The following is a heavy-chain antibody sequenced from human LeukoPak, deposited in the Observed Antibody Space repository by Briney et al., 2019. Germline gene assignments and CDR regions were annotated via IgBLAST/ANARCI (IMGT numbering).Heavy chain of an antibody. D-gene: IGHD4-11*01. V-gene: IGHV3-49*04. J-gene: IGHJ6*02. Sequence: GGSLRFSCTASGFTFGDYAMSWVRQAPGKGLEWVGFIRSKAYGGATEYAASVKGRFTISRDDSKSIAYLQMNSLKTEDTAVYYCTSSLSNRPYYYYGMDVWGQGTTVTVSS. CDR3: TSSLSNRPYYYYGMDV. CDR1: GFTFGDYA. CDR2: IRSKAYGGAT.